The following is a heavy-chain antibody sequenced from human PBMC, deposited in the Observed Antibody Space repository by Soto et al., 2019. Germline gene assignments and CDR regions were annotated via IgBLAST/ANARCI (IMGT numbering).Heavy chain of an antibody. CDR1: GGSISSSSYY. J-gene: IGHJ6*03. Sequence: SETLSLTCTVSGGSISSSSYYWGWIRQPPGKGLEWIGSIYYSGSTYYNPSLKSRVTISVDTSKNQFSLKLSSVTAADTAVYYCARLNYGDPLYCYYYMDVWGKGTTVTVSS. CDR3: ARLNYGDPLYCYYYMDV. D-gene: IGHD4-17*01. CDR2: IYYSGST. V-gene: IGHV4-39*01.